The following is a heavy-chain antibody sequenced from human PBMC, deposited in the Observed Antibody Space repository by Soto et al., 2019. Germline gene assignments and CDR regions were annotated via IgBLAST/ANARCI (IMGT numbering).Heavy chain of an antibody. CDR1: GFTISSYW. J-gene: IGHJ4*02. CDR2: IKQDGSEK. V-gene: IGHV3-7*01. CDR3: ARDFPHGYYFDY. Sequence: GGSLRLSCAASGFTISSYWMSWVRNAPGKGLEWVANIKQDGSEKYYVDSVKGRFTISRDNAKNSLYLQMNSLRAEVTAVYYCARDFPHGYYFDYWGQGTLVTVSS.